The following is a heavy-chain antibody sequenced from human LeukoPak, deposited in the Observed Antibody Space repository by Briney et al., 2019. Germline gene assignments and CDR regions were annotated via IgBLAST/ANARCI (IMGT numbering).Heavy chain of an antibody. CDR3: ARGTGTAMVNFDY. J-gene: IGHJ4*02. V-gene: IGHV1-69*13. D-gene: IGHD5-18*01. CDR2: IIPIFGTA. CDR1: GGTFSSYA. Sequence: SVTVSCTASGGTFSSYAISWVRQAPGQGLEWMGGIIPIFGTANYAQKFQGRVTITADESTSTAYMELSSLRSEDTAVYYCARGTGTAMVNFDYWGQGTLVTVSS.